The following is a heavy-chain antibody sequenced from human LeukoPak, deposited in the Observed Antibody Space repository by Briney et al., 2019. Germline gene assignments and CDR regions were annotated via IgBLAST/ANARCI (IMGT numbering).Heavy chain of an antibody. Sequence: NASETLSLTCAVYGGSSSGYYWTLIRQPPGKGLEWIGEINHSGSTNYNPSLKSRVTISVDTSKNQFSLKLSSVTAADTAVYYCARGGGGWLPFDYWGQGTLVTVSS. CDR1: GGSSSGYY. V-gene: IGHV4-34*01. J-gene: IGHJ4*02. CDR3: ARGGGGWLPFDY. D-gene: IGHD5-24*01. CDR2: INHSGST.